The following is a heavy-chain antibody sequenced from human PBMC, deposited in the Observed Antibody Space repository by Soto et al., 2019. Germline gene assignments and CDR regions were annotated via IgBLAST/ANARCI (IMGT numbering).Heavy chain of an antibody. J-gene: IGHJ4*02. V-gene: IGHV4-39*01. CDR2: IYYSGST. D-gene: IGHD3-22*01. CDR1: GGSISSSSYY. Sequence: PSETLSLTCTVSGGSISSSSYYWGWIRQPPGKGLEWIGSIYYSGSTYYNPSLKSRVTISVDTSKNQFSLKLSSVTAADTAVYYCARLPLYDSSGYLVDYWGQGTLVTVS. CDR3: ARLPLYDSSGYLVDY.